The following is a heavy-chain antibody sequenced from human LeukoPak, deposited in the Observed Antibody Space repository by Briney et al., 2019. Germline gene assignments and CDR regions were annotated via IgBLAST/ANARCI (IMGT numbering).Heavy chain of an antibody. D-gene: IGHD2-2*01. CDR1: GFTFSSYA. J-gene: IGHJ5*02. CDR3: ARGYQLLSLDP. V-gene: IGHV3-30*04. Sequence: GGSLRLSCAASGFTFSSYAMHWVRQAPGKGLEWVAVISYDGSNKYYADSVKGRFTISRDNSKNTLYLQMNSLRAEDTAVYYCARGYQLLSLDPWGQGTLVTVSS. CDR2: ISYDGSNK.